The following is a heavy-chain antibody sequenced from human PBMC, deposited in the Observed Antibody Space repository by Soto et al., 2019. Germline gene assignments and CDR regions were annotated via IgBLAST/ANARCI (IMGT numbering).Heavy chain of an antibody. Sequence: VGSLRLSCAASGFTFSSYAMSWVRQAPGKGLEWVSAISGSGGSTYYADSVKGRFTISRDNSKNTLYLQMNSLRAEGTAVYYCAKDPRVYCSSTSCSEIWGQGTMVTVSS. CDR2: ISGSGGST. CDR1: GFTFSSYA. CDR3: AKDPRVYCSSTSCSEI. D-gene: IGHD2-2*01. V-gene: IGHV3-23*01. J-gene: IGHJ3*02.